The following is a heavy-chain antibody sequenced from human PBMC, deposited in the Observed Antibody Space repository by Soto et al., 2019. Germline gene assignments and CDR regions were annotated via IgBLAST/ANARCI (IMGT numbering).Heavy chain of an antibody. Sequence: SETLSLTCTVSGGSISSYYWSWIRQPPGKGLEWIGYIYYSGSTNYNPSLKSRVTISVDTSKNQFSLKLSSVTAADTAVYYCASVVRYGEISYWGQGTLVTVSS. J-gene: IGHJ4*02. CDR3: ASVVRYGEISY. D-gene: IGHD4-17*01. V-gene: IGHV4-59*01. CDR1: GGSISSYY. CDR2: IYYSGST.